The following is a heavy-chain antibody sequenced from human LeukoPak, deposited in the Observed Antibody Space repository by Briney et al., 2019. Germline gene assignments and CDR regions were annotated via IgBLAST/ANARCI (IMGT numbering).Heavy chain of an antibody. CDR2: INPNSGGT. J-gene: IGHJ4*02. CDR1: GYTFTGYY. V-gene: IGHV1-2*02. Sequence: ASVKVSCKASGYTFTGYYMHWVRQAPGQGLEWMGWINPNSGGTNYAQKFQGRVTMTRDTSISTAYMELSRLRSDDTAVYYCARSLDGYNFFDYWGQGTLVTVSS. CDR3: ARSLDGYNFFDY. D-gene: IGHD5-24*01.